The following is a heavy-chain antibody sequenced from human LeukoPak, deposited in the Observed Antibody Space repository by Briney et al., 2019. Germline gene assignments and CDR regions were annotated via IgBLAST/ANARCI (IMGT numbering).Heavy chain of an antibody. J-gene: IGHJ5*02. D-gene: IGHD3-10*01. Sequence: PSETLSLTCTVSGYSISSGYYWGWIRQPPGKGLEWIGSIYHSGSTYYNPSLKSRVTISVDTSKNQFSLKLTSVTAADTAVYYCARGGYYGSGNDFRFDPWGQGTLVTVSS. CDR2: IYHSGST. CDR1: GYSISSGYY. CDR3: ARGGYYGSGNDFRFDP. V-gene: IGHV4-38-2*02.